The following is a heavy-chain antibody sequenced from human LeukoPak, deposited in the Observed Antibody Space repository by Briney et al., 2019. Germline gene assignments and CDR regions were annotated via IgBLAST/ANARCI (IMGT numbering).Heavy chain of an antibody. Sequence: PGGSLRLSCAASGFTFDDYAMHWVRQAPGKGLEWVSGISWNSGSIGYADSVKGRFTISRDNAKNSLYLQMNSLRAEDTAVYYCAREGNYDSSGYFRGMDVWGQGTTVTVSS. CDR2: ISWNSGSI. CDR3: AREGNYDSSGYFRGMDV. V-gene: IGHV3-9*01. D-gene: IGHD3-22*01. CDR1: GFTFDDYA. J-gene: IGHJ6*02.